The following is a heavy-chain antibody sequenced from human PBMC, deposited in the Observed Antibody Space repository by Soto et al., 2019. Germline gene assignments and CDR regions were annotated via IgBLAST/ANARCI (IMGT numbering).Heavy chain of an antibody. CDR2: INPNSGGT. CDR1: GYTFTGYY. J-gene: IGHJ6*02. CDR3: ASSYSNYQFDYYYYYGMDV. V-gene: IGHV1-2*02. D-gene: IGHD4-4*01. Sequence: ASVKVSCKASGYTFTGYYMHWVRQAPGQGLEWMGWINPNSGGTNYAQKFQGRVTMTRDTSISTAYMELGRLRSDDTAVYYCASSYSNYQFDYYYYYGMDVWGQGTTVTVSS.